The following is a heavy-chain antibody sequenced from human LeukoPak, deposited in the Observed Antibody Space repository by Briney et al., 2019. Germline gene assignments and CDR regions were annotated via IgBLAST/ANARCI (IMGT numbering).Heavy chain of an antibody. CDR2: IYNSGST. Sequence: SQTLSLTCIVSGASFNTGAYYWNWIRQHPGKGLEWIGYIYNSGSTYYNPSLKSRVTISVDTSKNHFSLRLTSVTAADSAVYSCARGAPPDSWGQGTLVTVSS. CDR3: ARGAPPDS. V-gene: IGHV4-31*03. J-gene: IGHJ4*02. CDR1: GASFNTGAYY.